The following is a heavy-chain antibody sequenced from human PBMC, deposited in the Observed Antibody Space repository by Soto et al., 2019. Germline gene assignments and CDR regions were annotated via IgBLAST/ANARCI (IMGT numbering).Heavy chain of an antibody. CDR2: LYYSGST. CDR3: AKDPPRGPLGIAAPGARWFDP. J-gene: IGHJ5*02. Sequence: PSETLSLTCSVSGGSISGSDYYWGWIRQPPGRGLEYIGSLYYSGSTYYNPSVKGRVTISVDTSRNQFSLWLRSVTAADTAIYYCAKDPPRGPLGIAAPGARWFDPWGQGTLVTVSS. V-gene: IGHV4-39*07. D-gene: IGHD6-13*01. CDR1: GGSISGSDYY.